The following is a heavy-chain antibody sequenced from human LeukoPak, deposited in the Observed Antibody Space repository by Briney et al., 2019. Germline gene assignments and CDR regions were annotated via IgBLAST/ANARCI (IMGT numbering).Heavy chain of an antibody. J-gene: IGHJ2*01. Sequence: TRGTLRLSCAASGFTFSSYWMHWVRHAPRRRVLRVSRINTDGSSTRYADCVKSLFTLSRENAKNTLYLRMYSLRAEDTAVYYCARVGTVTTLGYFDLCGRGTLVTVSS. V-gene: IGHV3-74*01. CDR2: INTDGSST. D-gene: IGHD4-11*01. CDR1: GFTFSSYW. CDR3: ARVGTVTTLGYFDL.